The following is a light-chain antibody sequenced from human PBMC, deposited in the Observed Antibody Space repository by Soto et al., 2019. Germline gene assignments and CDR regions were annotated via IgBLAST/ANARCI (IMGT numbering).Light chain of an antibody. CDR1: QGISHY. V-gene: IGKV1-27*01. CDR3: QKYNSAPRT. J-gene: IGKJ1*01. CDR2: AAS. Sequence: DIQMHQAPSSLSASVGDRVTITCRTSQGISHYLAWYQQKPGKVPKLLIYAASTLQSWVPSRFSGRGSGTDFTLTISSLQPGYGTTSYCQKYNSAPRTFGHGTKVE.